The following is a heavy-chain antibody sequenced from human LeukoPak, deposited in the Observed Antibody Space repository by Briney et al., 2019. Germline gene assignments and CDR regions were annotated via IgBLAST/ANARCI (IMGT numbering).Heavy chain of an antibody. Sequence: GGSLRLSCVTSGFPLSTYGVHWVRQAPGSGLEWLAYIHYDGYTTNYADSVKGRFTISRENSKNTLYLQMNSLRAEDTAVYYCAKDDDYVWGSYRTIPRVAFDIWGQGTMVTVSS. V-gene: IGHV3-30*02. CDR1: GFPLSTYG. D-gene: IGHD3-16*02. CDR2: IHYDGYTT. CDR3: AKDDDYVWGSYRTIPRVAFDI. J-gene: IGHJ3*02.